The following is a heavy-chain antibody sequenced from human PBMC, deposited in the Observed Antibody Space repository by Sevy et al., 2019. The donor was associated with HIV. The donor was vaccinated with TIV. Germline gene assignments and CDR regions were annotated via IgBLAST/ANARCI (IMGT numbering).Heavy chain of an antibody. CDR1: GFTFDDYA. V-gene: IGHV3-9*01. Sequence: GGSLRLSCAASGFTFDDYAMHWVRQAPGKGLEWVSGISWNSGSIGYADSVKGRFTISRDNAKNSLYLQMNSLRAEDTALYYCAKHRGDGSSLYYYYGMDVWGQGTTVTVSS. CDR2: ISWNSGSI. D-gene: IGHD6-6*01. CDR3: AKHRGDGSSLYYYYGMDV. J-gene: IGHJ6*02.